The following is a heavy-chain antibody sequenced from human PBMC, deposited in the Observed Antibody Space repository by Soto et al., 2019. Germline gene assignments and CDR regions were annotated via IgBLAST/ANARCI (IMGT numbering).Heavy chain of an antibody. J-gene: IGHJ6*04. CDR2: IYPAASDG. Sequence: PGEPLKVWNKVSGERFSDYWSAWLLQMPGKGLEWMGIIYPAASDGRYSPSFQGLVSISSDKSISTAYLQWSSLKASDTALYYCALPFPSSGMDVWGKGTTVTVSS. D-gene: IGHD2-2*01. CDR3: ALPFPSSGMDV. V-gene: IGHV5-51*01. CDR1: GERFSDYW.